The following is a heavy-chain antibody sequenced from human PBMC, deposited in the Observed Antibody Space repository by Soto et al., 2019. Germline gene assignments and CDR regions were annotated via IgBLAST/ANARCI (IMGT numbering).Heavy chain of an antibody. J-gene: IGHJ4*02. D-gene: IGHD6-6*01. CDR1: GFTFSDSG. CDR2: IWSDGSDK. CDR3: VRSNRASRSSGWGGGFDY. Sequence: QVQLVESGGGVVQPGGSLRLSCATSGFTFSDSGMHWVRQAPGKGLEWVAVIWSDGSDKSYADSVEGRFTISRDNSKNPSYLQINSLRAEDTAVYYCVRSNRASRSSGWGGGFDYWGQGTLVTVSS. V-gene: IGHV3-33*01.